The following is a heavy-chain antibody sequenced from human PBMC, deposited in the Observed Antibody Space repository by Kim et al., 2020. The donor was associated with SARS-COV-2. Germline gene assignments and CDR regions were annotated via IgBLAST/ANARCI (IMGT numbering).Heavy chain of an antibody. CDR1: GFTFSSYD. V-gene: IGHV3-13*04. J-gene: IGHJ6*02. CDR2: IGTAGDT. CDR3: ARDRSRAGMDV. Sequence: GGSLRLSCAASGFTFSSYDMHWVRQATGKGLEWVSAIGTAGDTYYPGSVKGRFTISRENAKNSLYLQMNSLRAGDTAVYYCARDRSRAGMDVWGQGTTVTVSS. D-gene: IGHD3-16*02.